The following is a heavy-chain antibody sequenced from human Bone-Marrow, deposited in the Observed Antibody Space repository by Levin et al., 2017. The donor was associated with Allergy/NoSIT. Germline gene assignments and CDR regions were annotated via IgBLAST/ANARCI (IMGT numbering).Heavy chain of an antibody. CDR3: ARDLLSGSYYFDY. CDR2: ISSSSSYT. D-gene: IGHD1-26*01. Sequence: GGSLRLSCAASGFTFSDYYMSWIRQAPGKGLEWVSYISSSSSYTNYADSVKGRFTISRDNAKNSLYLQMNSLRAEDTAVYYCARDLLSGSYYFDYWGQGTLVTVSS. J-gene: IGHJ4*02. V-gene: IGHV3-11*05. CDR1: GFTFSDYY.